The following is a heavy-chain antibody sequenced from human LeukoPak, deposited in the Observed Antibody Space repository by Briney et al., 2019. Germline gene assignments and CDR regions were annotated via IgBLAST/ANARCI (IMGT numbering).Heavy chain of an antibody. CDR2: IHYSGST. D-gene: IGHD5-18*01. CDR1: GGSISSSPYY. Sequence: PSETLSLTCTVSGGSISSSPYYWGWIRQPPGKGLEWIGSIHYSGSTYYNPSLKSRVTISVDTSKNQFSLKLSSVTAADTAVHYCARQIGYSFGYPDYWGQGTLVTVSS. V-gene: IGHV4-39*01. J-gene: IGHJ4*02. CDR3: ARQIGYSFGYPDY.